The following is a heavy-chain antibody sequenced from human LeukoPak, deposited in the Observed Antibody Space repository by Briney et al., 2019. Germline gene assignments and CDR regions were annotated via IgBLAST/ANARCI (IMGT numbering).Heavy chain of an antibody. V-gene: IGHV3-7*01. CDR3: ARDITRKGNWITSIDY. J-gene: IGHJ4*02. CDR2: RKQDGSEK. CDR1: AFTFSNYW. D-gene: IGHD1-20*01. Sequence: GGSLRLSCAASAFTFSNYWMSWVRQAPGKGLEWVANRKQDGSEKYYVDSVKGRFTISRDNAKNSLYLQMNSLRAEDTAVYYCARDITRKGNWITSIDYWGQGTLVTVSS.